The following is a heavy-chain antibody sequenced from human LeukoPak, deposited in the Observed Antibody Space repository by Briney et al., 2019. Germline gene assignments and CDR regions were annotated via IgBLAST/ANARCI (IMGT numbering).Heavy chain of an antibody. Sequence: PSETLSLTCAVYGGSFSGYYWSWIRQPPGKGLEWIGEINHSGSTNYNPSLKSRVTISVDTSKNQFSLKLSSVTAADTAVYYCAGSSGGHYYFDYWGQGTLVTVSS. CDR2: INHSGST. V-gene: IGHV4-34*01. CDR3: AGSSGGHYYFDY. CDR1: GGSFSGYY. J-gene: IGHJ4*02. D-gene: IGHD6-19*01.